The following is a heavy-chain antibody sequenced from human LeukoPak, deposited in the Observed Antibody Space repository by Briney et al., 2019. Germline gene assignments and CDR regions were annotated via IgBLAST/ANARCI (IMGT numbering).Heavy chain of an antibody. D-gene: IGHD2-2*01. CDR3: ARVLGYCSSTSCYNWFDP. CDR2: IKQDGSEK. CDR1: GFTFSSYW. Sequence: GGSLRLFCAASGFTFSSYWMSWVPQAPGKGLEWVANIKQDGSEKYYVDSVKGRFTISRDNAKNSLYLQMNSLRAEDTAVYYCARVLGYCSSTSCYNWFDPWGQGTLVTVSS. J-gene: IGHJ5*02. V-gene: IGHV3-7*03.